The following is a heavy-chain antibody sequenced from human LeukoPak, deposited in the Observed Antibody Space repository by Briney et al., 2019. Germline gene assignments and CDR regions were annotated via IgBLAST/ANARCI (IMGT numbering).Heavy chain of an antibody. J-gene: IGHJ4*02. Sequence: SETLSLTCTVSGGSISSSSYYWGWIRQPPGKGLEWIGSIYYSGSTYYNPSLKSRVTISVDTSKNQFSLKLSSVTAADTAVYYCARAAGYLPYDYWGQGTLVTVSS. D-gene: IGHD6-13*01. CDR1: GGSISSSSYY. CDR2: IYYSGST. V-gene: IGHV4-39*07. CDR3: ARAAGYLPYDY.